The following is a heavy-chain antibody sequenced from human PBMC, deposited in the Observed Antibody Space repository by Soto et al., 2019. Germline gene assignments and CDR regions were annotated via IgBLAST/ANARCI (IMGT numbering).Heavy chain of an antibody. CDR2: KYYSGST. D-gene: IGHD1-1*01. Sequence: QAQLQESGPGLVKPSQTLSLTCTVSGGSISSGDYYWSWIRQPPGKGLEWIGYKYYSGSTYYNPSLKSRVTISVDTSKNQFSLKLSSVTAADTAVYYCARVQGGGGGMVHNYWGQGTLVTVSS. J-gene: IGHJ4*02. CDR3: ARVQGGGGGMVHNY. CDR1: GGSISSGDYY. V-gene: IGHV4-30-4*01.